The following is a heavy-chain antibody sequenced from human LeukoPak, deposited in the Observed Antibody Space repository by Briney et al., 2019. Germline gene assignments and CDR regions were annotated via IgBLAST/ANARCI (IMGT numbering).Heavy chain of an antibody. CDR2: IKQDGSKE. Sequence: GGSLRLSCGASGFSLSSYWMSWVRQARGKGLEWVANIKQDGSKEYYVDSVKGRFTISRDNAKNSLSLQMNSLRAEDTAVYYCARDEGYCSSTSCYFYYFDYWGQGTLVTVSS. J-gene: IGHJ4*02. D-gene: IGHD2-2*01. V-gene: IGHV3-7*01. CDR3: ARDEGYCSSTSCYFYYFDY. CDR1: GFSLSSYW.